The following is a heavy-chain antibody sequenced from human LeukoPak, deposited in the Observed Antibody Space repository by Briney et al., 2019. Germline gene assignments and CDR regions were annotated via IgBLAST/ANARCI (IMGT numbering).Heavy chain of an antibody. D-gene: IGHD6-19*01. J-gene: IGHJ4*02. CDR3: SRGVSSGWFYFDY. CDR1: GFTFGDYT. CDR2: IRSKAHGGTI. V-gene: IGHV3-49*03. Sequence: PGGSLRLSCTASGFTFGDYTMSWFRQAPGKGLDWVGFIRSKAHGGTIQYGAPVKGRFIISRDDSKSIAYLQMNSLKTEDTAVYYCSRGVSSGWFYFDYWGQGNLVTVSS.